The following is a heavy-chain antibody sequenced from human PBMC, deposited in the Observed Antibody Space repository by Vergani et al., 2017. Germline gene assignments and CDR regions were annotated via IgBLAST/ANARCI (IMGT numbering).Heavy chain of an antibody. V-gene: IGHV3-66*02. D-gene: IGHD2-15*01. Sequence: EVQLVESGGGLVQPGGSLRLSCAASGFTVSSNYMSWVRQAPGKGLEWVSVIYSGGSTYYADSVQGRFTISRDNSKNTLYLQMNSLRAECTAVYYCARDDERYXSSGSCYAYYGMDVWGQGTTVTVSS. J-gene: IGHJ6*02. CDR3: ARDDERYXSSGSCYAYYGMDV. CDR1: GFTVSSNY. CDR2: IYSGGST.